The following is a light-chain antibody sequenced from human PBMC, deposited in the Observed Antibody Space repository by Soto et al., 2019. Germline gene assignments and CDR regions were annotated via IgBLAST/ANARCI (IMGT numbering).Light chain of an antibody. V-gene: IGKV3-20*01. CDR2: GAS. Sequence: MTQSPSSLSAFVGDRVTITCRASQDIGNFLAWYQQNPGQAPRLLIYGASSRATGIPDRFSGSGSGTDFTLTINRLEPEDLAVYFCQQYGSSPLTFGGGTKVDIK. CDR1: QDIGNF. J-gene: IGKJ4*01. CDR3: QQYGSSPLT.